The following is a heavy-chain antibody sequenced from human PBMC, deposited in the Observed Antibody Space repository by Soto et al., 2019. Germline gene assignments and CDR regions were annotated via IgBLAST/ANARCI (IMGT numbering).Heavy chain of an antibody. J-gene: IGHJ4*02. CDR2: IYYSGST. V-gene: IGHV4-61*01. D-gene: IGHD3-10*01. CDR3: ARAGGSGYYLDY. Sequence: QVQLQESGPGLVKPSETLSLTCTVSGGAVSSGSYYWSWIRQPPGKGLEWIGYIYYSGSTNYSPSLKSRVTISVDTSKNQFSLKLSSVTAADTAVYYCARAGGSGYYLDYSGQGTLVTVSS. CDR1: GGAVSSGSYY.